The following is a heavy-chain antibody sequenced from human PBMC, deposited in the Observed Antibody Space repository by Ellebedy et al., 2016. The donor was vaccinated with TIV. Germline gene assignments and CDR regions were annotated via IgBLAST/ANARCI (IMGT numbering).Heavy chain of an antibody. CDR3: AKDGRGVADTATDY. CDR2: IRGSGGST. CDR1: GFTFSSYA. Sequence: GGSLRLXXAASGFTFSSYAMSWVRQAPGKGLEWVSAIRGSGGSTYYADSVKGRFTISRDNSKNTLYLQMNSLRAEDTAVYYCAKDGRGVADTATDYWGQGTLVTVSS. D-gene: IGHD5-18*01. J-gene: IGHJ4*02. V-gene: IGHV3-23*01.